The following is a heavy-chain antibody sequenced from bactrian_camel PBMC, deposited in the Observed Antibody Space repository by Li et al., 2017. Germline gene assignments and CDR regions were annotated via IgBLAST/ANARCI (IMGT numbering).Heavy chain of an antibody. V-gene: IGHV3S42*01. CDR1: GFRFNITA. Sequence: VQLVASGGGLVQPGGSLRLSCTTSGFRFNITAMSWARQAPGKELEWVSGVNSGGGSTSYADSVKGRFTISRDNAKNTLYLQMNSLKPEDTGMYYCAARGSRGYVGCSDGYGYVYWGQGTQV. D-gene: IGHD3*01. CDR3: AARGSRGYVGCSDGYGYVY. CDR2: VNSGGGST. J-gene: IGHJ4*01.